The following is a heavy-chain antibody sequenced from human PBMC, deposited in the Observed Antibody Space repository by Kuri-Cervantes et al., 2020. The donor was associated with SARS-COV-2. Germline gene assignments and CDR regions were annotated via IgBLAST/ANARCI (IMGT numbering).Heavy chain of an antibody. Sequence: GSLRLSCTVSGGSISSYYWSWIRQPPGKGLEWIGYIYYSGSTNYNPSLKSRVTISVDTSKNQFSLKLSSVTAADTAVYYCARVVGATPSYSYYYMDVWGSGTTVTVSS. V-gene: IGHV4-59*01. J-gene: IGHJ6*03. D-gene: IGHD3-16*01. CDR3: ARVVGATPSYSYYYMDV. CDR1: GGSISSYY. CDR2: IYYSGST.